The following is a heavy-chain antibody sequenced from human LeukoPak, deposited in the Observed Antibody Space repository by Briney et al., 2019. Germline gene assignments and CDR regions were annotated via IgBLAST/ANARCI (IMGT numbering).Heavy chain of an antibody. Sequence: GGSLRLSCAASGFTFNIYAMSWVRLAPGKELDWVSAISGSGGSTYYADSVKGRFTISRDNSNNTLYLQMNSLRAEDTAVYYCAKVPKGGYFDYWGQGTLVTVSS. CDR1: GFTFNIYA. CDR2: ISGSGGST. V-gene: IGHV3-23*01. J-gene: IGHJ4*02. CDR3: AKVPKGGYFDY. D-gene: IGHD2-2*01.